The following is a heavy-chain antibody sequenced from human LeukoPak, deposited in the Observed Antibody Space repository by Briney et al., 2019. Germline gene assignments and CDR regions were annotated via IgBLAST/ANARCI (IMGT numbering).Heavy chain of an antibody. CDR3: ARSRSITIFGVAPYYFDY. D-gene: IGHD3-3*01. Sequence: ASVKVSCKASGYTFTSYAMHWVRQAPGQRLEWMGWINAGNGNTKYSQEFQGRVTITRDTSASTAYMELSSLRSEDMAVYYCARSRSITIFGVAPYYFDYWGQGTLVTVSS. CDR1: GYTFTSYA. J-gene: IGHJ4*02. CDR2: INAGNGNT. V-gene: IGHV1-3*03.